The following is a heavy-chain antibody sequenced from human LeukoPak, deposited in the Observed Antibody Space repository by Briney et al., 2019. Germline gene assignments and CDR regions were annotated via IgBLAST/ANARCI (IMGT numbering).Heavy chain of an antibody. V-gene: IGHV4-4*02. CDR3: ARSSGIDRYCSGGRCYSTPLDY. J-gene: IGHJ4*02. CDR2: IYHSGRT. CDR1: GDSISSSHW. Sequence: SETLSLTCAVSGDSISSSHWWTWVRQPPGKGLEWSGEIYHSGRTKYNPSLKSRVTISVDKSNNQFSLMLSSVTAADTAVYYCARSSGIDRYCSGGRCYSTPLDYWGQGTLVTVSS. D-gene: IGHD2-15*01.